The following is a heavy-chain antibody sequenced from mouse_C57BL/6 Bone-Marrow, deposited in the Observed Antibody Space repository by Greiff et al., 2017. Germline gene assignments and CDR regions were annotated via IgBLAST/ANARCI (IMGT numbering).Heavy chain of an antibody. V-gene: IGHV5-16*01. Sequence: EVQVVESEGGLVQPGSSMKLSCTASGFTFSDYYMAWVRQVPEKGLEWVANINYDGSSTYYLDSLKSRFIISRDNAKNILYLQMSSLKSEDTATYYCARERGSSSNYYAMDYWGQGTSVTVSS. CDR2: INYDGSST. D-gene: IGHD1-1*01. CDR3: ARERGSSSNYYAMDY. CDR1: GFTFSDYY. J-gene: IGHJ4*01.